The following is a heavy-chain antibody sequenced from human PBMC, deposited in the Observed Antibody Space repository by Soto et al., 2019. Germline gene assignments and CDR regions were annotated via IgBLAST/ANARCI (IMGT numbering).Heavy chain of an antibody. Sequence: ASVKVSCKASGYTFTHYHIHWVRQAPEDGLEWMGRINPSGGTTIYAQKFHGRVTMTRDTSTSTVYMELSSLRSEDTAVYYCAREVLIDLNYFDYWGQGALVTVSS. J-gene: IGHJ4*02. CDR1: GYTFTHYH. CDR2: INPSGGTT. D-gene: IGHD2-21*01. CDR3: AREVLIDLNYFDY. V-gene: IGHV1-46*01.